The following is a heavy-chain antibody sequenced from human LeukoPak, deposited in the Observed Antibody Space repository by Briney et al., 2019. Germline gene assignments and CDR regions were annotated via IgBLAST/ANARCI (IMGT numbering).Heavy chain of an antibody. D-gene: IGHD6-13*01. CDR2: ISGSGGST. V-gene: IGHV3-23*01. CDR1: GFTFSSYA. J-gene: IGHJ3*02. CDR3: AKSQGYSSSFGAFDI. Sequence: PGRSLRLSCAASGFTFSSYAMSWVRQAPGKGLEWVSAISGSGGSTYYADSVKGRFTISRDNSKNTLYLQMNSLRAEDTAVYYCAKSQGYSSSFGAFDIWGQGTMVTVSS.